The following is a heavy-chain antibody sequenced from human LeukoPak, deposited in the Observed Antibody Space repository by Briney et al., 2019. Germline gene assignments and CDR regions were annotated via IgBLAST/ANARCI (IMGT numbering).Heavy chain of an antibody. J-gene: IGHJ4*02. D-gene: IGHD3-3*01. Sequence: GESLRIPCKDSAFRFSNYWIGWVRQMPGKGLEWMGLIYPGDSDTRYSPSYQGQVTISADKSINTAYLQWSSLKASDTAMYYCASLSYYDSWSGFDYWGQGTLVTVSS. CDR2: IYPGDSDT. CDR1: AFRFSNYW. V-gene: IGHV5-51*01. CDR3: ASLSYYDSWSGFDY.